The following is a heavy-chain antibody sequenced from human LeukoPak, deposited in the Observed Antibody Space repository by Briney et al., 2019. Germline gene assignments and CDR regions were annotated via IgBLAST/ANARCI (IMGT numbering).Heavy chain of an antibody. CDR3: ARSIGGAFDI. J-gene: IGHJ3*02. Sequence: SETLSLTCIVSGYSISSGYYWGWIRQPPGKGLEWIGSIYHSGSTFYNPSLKSRVTISVDTSKNQFSLKLSSVTAADTAVYYCARSIGGAFDIWGQGTMVTVSS. V-gene: IGHV4-38-2*02. CDR1: GYSISSGYY. D-gene: IGHD3-22*01. CDR2: IYHSGST.